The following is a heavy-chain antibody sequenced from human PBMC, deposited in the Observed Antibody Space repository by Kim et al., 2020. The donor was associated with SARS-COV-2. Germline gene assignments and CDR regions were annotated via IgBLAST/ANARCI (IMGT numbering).Heavy chain of an antibody. D-gene: IGHD2-8*01. CDR2: ITPFNGNT. V-gene: IGHV1-45*02. CDR1: GYTFTYRY. Sequence: SVKVSCKASGYTFTYRYLHWVRQAPGQALEWMGWITPFNGNTNYAQKFQDRVTITRDRSMSTAYMELSSLRSEDTAMYYCARSGSNQYYYGMDVWGQGTTVTVSS. CDR3: ARSGSNQYYYGMDV. J-gene: IGHJ6*02.